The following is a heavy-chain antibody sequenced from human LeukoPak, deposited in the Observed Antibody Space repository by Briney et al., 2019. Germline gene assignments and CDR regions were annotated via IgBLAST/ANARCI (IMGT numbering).Heavy chain of an antibody. CDR2: ISGSGGTT. CDR3: SGRFYFDF. V-gene: IGHV3-23*01. CDR1: GFTFSSYA. J-gene: IGHJ4*02. Sequence: GGSLRLSCAASGFTFSSYAMSWVRQAPGKGLEWVSSISGSGGTTYYADSVKGRFSISRDNSKNTVYMQMTSLRAEDTAVYYCSGRFYFDFWGQGTLVTVSS.